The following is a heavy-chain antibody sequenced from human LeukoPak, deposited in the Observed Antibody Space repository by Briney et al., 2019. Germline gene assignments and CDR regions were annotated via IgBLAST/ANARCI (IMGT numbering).Heavy chain of an antibody. Sequence: SQTLSLTCTVSGGSISSGSYYWSWIWQPAGKGLEWIGRIYTSGSTNYNPSLKSRVTISVDTSKNQFSLKLSSVTAADTAVYYCAREDGIWGQGTLVTVSS. CDR2: IYTSGST. CDR3: AREDGI. CDR1: GGSISSGSYY. J-gene: IGHJ4*02. V-gene: IGHV4-61*02.